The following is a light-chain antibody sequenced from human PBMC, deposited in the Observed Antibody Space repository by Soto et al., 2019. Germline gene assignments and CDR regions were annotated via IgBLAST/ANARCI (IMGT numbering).Light chain of an antibody. V-gene: IGLV2-8*01. CDR1: SSDIGGYTY. CDR3: SSYTGSNNLGV. J-gene: IGLJ3*02. CDR2: EVN. Sequence: QSALTQPPSASGPPGQSVTISCTGTSSDIGGYTYVSWYQQHPGKAPKLMLYEVNKRPSGVPDRFSGSKSGNTASLSVSGLQAEDEADYYCSSYTGSNNLGVFGGGTKLTVL.